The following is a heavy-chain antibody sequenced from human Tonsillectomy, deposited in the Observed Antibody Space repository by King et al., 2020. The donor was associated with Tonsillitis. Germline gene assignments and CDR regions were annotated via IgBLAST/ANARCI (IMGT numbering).Heavy chain of an antibody. D-gene: IGHD3-22*01. CDR2: IYYSGST. J-gene: IGHJ4*02. Sequence: QLQESGPGLVKPSETLSLTCTVSGGSISSYYWNWIRQPPGKGLEWIGYIYYSGSTNYNPSLKSRVTISVDTSKNQFSLTLSSVTAADTAVYYCASYNNYYDSSGYFDYWGQGTLVTVSS. CDR3: ASYNNYYDSSGYFDY. V-gene: IGHV4-59*01. CDR1: GGSISSYY.